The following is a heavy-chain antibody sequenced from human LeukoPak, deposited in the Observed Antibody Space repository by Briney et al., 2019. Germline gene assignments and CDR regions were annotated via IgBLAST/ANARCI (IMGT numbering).Heavy chain of an antibody. J-gene: IGHJ4*02. CDR1: GFTFSSYW. Sequence: PGGSLRLSCAASGFTFSSYWMSWVRQAPGKGLEWVANIKQDGSEKYYVDSVKGRFTISRDNAKNSLYLQMNSLGAEDTAVYYCARGFFRGWELADYWGQGTLVTVSS. V-gene: IGHV3-7*01. CDR3: ARGFFRGWELADY. CDR2: IKQDGSEK. D-gene: IGHD1-26*01.